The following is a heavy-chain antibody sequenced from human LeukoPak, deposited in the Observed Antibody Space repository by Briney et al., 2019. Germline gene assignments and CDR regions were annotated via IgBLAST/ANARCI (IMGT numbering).Heavy chain of an antibody. D-gene: IGHD2-15*01. CDR2: ISGSGSST. CDR3: AKSGGGWTFDY. CDR1: GFSFSSCA. Sequence: GGSLRLSCAASGFSFSSCAMSWVRQAAGKGLEWVSTISGSGSSTFYADSVKGRFTISRDNSKNTLYLQMNSLRAEDTAIYYCAKSGGGWTFDYWGQGTLVTVSS. V-gene: IGHV3-23*01. J-gene: IGHJ4*02.